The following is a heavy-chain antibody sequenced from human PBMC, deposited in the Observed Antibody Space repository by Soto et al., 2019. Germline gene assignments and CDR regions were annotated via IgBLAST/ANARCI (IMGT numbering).Heavy chain of an antibody. Sequence: GESLKISCAASGFTFSSYWMSWVRQAPGKGLEWVANIKQDGSEKYYVDSVKGRFTISRDNAKNSLYLQMNSLRAEDTAVYYCARISYYDFWSGYYFQHWGQGTLVTVSS. D-gene: IGHD3-3*01. CDR2: IKQDGSEK. CDR3: ARISYYDFWSGYYFQH. J-gene: IGHJ1*01. V-gene: IGHV3-7*03. CDR1: GFTFSSYW.